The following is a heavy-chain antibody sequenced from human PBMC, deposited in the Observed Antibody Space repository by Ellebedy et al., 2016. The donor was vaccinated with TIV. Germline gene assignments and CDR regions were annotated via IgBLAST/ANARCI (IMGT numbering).Heavy chain of an antibody. CDR3: AKDIAVGSVVRGATCDS. CDR2: ISSNDGRV. J-gene: IGHJ4*02. Sequence: GGSLTLSXVASGFTFEDYAMHWVRQGPGKGLEWVSGISSNDGRVGYAESVKGRLTISRDNAKNSLYVEMNSLRPEDTALYFCAKDIAVGSVVRGATCDSWGQGTLVTVSS. V-gene: IGHV3-9*01. D-gene: IGHD3-10*01. CDR1: GFTFEDYA.